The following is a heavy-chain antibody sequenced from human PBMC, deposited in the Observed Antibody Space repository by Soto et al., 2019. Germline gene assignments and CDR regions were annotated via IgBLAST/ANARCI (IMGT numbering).Heavy chain of an antibody. V-gene: IGHV4-39*01. D-gene: IGHD3-9*01. J-gene: IGHJ4*02. CDR3: ARHRGYYDILTGYYTELNFDY. CDR1: GGSISSSSYY. CDR2: IYYSATN. Sequence: PSETLSLTCTVSGGSISSSSYYRGWIRQPPGKGQEWVGSIYYSATNYCNASRKSRVTISVGASKNQFFLKLSSVTAADTAVYYCARHRGYYDILTGYYTELNFDYWGQGTLVTVSS.